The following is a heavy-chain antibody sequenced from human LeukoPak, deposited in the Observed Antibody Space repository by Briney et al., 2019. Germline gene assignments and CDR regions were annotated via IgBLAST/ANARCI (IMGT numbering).Heavy chain of an antibody. D-gene: IGHD3-10*01. CDR1: GFNVNRNY. J-gene: IGHJ4*02. V-gene: IGHV3-53*01. Sequence: GGSLRLSCTLSGFNVNRNYMGWVRQAPGKGLKWVSVIYTGGTVHYADSVKGRFTISRDDSKNTLYLQMSHLRAEDTAVYYCARASTKSPLPFVLLFDHWGQGTLVTVSS. CDR3: ARASTKSPLPFVLLFDH. CDR2: IYTGGTV.